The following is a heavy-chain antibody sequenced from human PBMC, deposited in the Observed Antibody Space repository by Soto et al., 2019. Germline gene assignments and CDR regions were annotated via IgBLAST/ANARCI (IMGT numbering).Heavy chain of an antibody. D-gene: IGHD3-10*01. CDR2: IDPSDSYT. Sequence: GESLKISCKGSGYSFTIYWISWVRQMPGKGLEWMGRIDPSDSYTNYSPSFQGHVTISADKSISTAYLQWSSLKASDTAMYYCARCTVLLWFGCDYWGQGTLVTVSS. J-gene: IGHJ4*02. CDR1: GYSFTIYW. CDR3: ARCTVLLWFGCDY. V-gene: IGHV5-10-1*01.